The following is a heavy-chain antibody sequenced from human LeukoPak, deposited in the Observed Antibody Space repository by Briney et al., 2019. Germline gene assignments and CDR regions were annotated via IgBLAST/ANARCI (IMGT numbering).Heavy chain of an antibody. CDR1: GFTFSSYA. CDR3: AKIWSGYVDDYYYYYYMDV. V-gene: IGHV3-30-3*02. CDR2: ISYDGSNK. Sequence: PGRSLRLSCAASGFTFSSYAMHWVRQAPGKGLEWVAVISYDGSNKYYADSVKGRFTISRDNSKNTLYLQMNSLRAEDTAVYYCAKIWSGYVDDYYYYYYMDVWGKGTTVTVSS. J-gene: IGHJ6*03. D-gene: IGHD3-3*01.